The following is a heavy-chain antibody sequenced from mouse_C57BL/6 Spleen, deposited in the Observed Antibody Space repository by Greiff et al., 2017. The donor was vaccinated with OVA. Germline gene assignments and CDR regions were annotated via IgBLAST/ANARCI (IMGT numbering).Heavy chain of an antibody. V-gene: IGHV1-72*01. CDR2: IDPNSGGN. J-gene: IGHJ2*01. Sequence: QVQLQQSGAELVKPGASVKLSCKASGYTFTSYWMHWVKQRPGRGLEWIGRIDPNSGGNKYNEKVKSKATLTVDKPSSTAYMQLSSLTSEDSAVYYCARVAATGNYFDYWGQGTTLTVSS. CDR1: GYTFTSYW. CDR3: ARVAATGNYFDY. D-gene: IGHD1-1*01.